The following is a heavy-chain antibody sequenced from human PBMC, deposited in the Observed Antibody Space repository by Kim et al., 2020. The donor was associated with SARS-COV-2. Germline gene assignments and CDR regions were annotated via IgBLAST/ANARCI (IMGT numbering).Heavy chain of an antibody. J-gene: IGHJ4*02. Sequence: TNYSPSFQGHVTISADKSISTAYLQWSSLKASDTAMYYCARHASYVFFDYWGQGTLVTVSS. CDR2: T. CDR3: ARHASYVFFDY. D-gene: IGHD5-18*01. V-gene: IGHV5-10-1*01.